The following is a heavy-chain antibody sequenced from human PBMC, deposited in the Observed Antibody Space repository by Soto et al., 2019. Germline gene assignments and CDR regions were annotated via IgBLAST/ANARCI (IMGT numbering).Heavy chain of an antibody. CDR2: IYYSGST. J-gene: IGHJ6*02. D-gene: IGHD6-19*01. V-gene: IGHV4-59*01. Sequence: SETLSLTCTVSGGSISTYYWSWIRQPPGKGLEWIGYIYYSGSTSYNPSLKSRVTISVDTSKNQFSLKLRSVTAADTAVYYCASDLNSGWDQGYGMDVWGQGTTVTVSS. CDR3: ASDLNSGWDQGYGMDV. CDR1: GGSISTYY.